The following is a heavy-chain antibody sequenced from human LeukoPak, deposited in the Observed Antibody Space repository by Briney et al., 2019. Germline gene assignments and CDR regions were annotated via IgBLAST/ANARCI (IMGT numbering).Heavy chain of an antibody. D-gene: IGHD3-16*01. V-gene: IGHV1-18*01. CDR2: IDASNGNT. CDR1: GYTFTNCG. Sequence: ASVKVSCKASGYTFTNCGISWVRQAPGQGLEWMGWIDASNGNTNYAQKLQGRVTITTDTSTTTAYMEMTSLRFDDTAVYYCARDYHYVPDFWGQGTLVTVSS. J-gene: IGHJ4*02. CDR3: ARDYHYVPDF.